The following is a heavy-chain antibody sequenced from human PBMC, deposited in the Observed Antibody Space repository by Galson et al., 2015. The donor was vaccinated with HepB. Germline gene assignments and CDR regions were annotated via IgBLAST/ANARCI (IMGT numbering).Heavy chain of an antibody. Sequence: SLRLSCAASGFTFSSYAMHWVRQAPGKGLEWVTVISYDGSNKYYADSVKGRFTISRDNSKNTLYLQMSSLRAEDTADYYCARDDNLRDDSSGYYGMDVWGQGTTVTVSS. CDR3: ARDDNLRDDSSGYYGMDV. CDR2: ISYDGSNK. J-gene: IGHJ6*02. V-gene: IGHV3-30-3*01. CDR1: GFTFSSYA. D-gene: IGHD3-22*01.